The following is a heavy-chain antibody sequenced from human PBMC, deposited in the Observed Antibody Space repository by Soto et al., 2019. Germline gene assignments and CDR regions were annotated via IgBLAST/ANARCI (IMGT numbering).Heavy chain of an antibody. CDR1: GGSVSGYY. V-gene: IGHV4-34*01. D-gene: IGHD3-3*01. Sequence: SKTLSITCAVHGGSVSGYYWTWLRQPPGKGLEWIGEINHSGSTDYNPALESRVTMSVDTSKNQFSLRVTSVTAADTAVYYCARARFDSGSHNYYVLAVCGQGTTVSVSS. J-gene: IGHJ6*02. CDR2: INHSGST. CDR3: ARARFDSGSHNYYVLAV.